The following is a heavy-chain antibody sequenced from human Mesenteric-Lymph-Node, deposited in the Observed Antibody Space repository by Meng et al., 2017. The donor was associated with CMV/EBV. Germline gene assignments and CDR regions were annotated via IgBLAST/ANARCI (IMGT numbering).Heavy chain of an antibody. D-gene: IGHD2-2*01. J-gene: IGHJ4*02. CDR1: GGLISNYY. V-gene: IGHV4-59*01. Sequence: SETLSLTCTVSGGLISNYYCSWIRQPPGKGLEWIGYVHYSQRAYYSPSLMSRVTISVDTSKNLCSLRLDSVTAADTAVQRHRSSTICQPGVAFDYWGQGTVVTVSS. CDR2: VHYSQRA. CDR3: RSSTICQPGVAFDY.